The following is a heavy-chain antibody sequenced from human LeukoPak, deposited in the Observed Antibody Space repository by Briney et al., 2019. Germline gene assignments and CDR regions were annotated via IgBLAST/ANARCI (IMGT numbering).Heavy chain of an antibody. V-gene: IGHV3-30*04. D-gene: IGHD3-3*01. CDR3: ARAPLGVGFDY. Sequence: PGRSLRLSCAASGFTFSSYAMDWVRQAPGKGLEWVAVISYDGSNKYYADSVKGRFTISRDNSKNTLYLQMNSLRAEDTAVYYCARAPLGVGFDYWGQGTLVTVSS. J-gene: IGHJ4*02. CDR1: GFTFSSYA. CDR2: ISYDGSNK.